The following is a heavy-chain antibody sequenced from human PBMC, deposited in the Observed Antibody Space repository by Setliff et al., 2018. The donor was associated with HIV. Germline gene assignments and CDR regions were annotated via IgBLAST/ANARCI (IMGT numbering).Heavy chain of an antibody. Sequence: ASVKVSCKSSGYTFTAYYIHWVRQARGQGLEWMGWINPDSGATKYAEKFEGRVSLTRDTSINTVYMELSSLRSEDTAVYYCATNREQLTMTYYYYYMDVWGKGTTVTVSS. CDR2: INPDSGAT. D-gene: IGHD6-13*01. V-gene: IGHV1-2*02. CDR3: ATNREQLTMTYYYYYMDV. CDR1: GYTFTAYY. J-gene: IGHJ6*03.